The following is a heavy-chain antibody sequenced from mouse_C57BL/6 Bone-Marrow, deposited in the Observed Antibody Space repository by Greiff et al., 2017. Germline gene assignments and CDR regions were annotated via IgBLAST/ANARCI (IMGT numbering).Heavy chain of an antibody. J-gene: IGHJ3*01. D-gene: IGHD1-1*01. Sequence: EVQLQQSGAELVRPGASVKLSCTASGFNIKDDYMHWVKQRPEQGLEWIGWIDPENGDTEYASKFQGKATITADTSSNTAYLQLSSLTSEDTAVYYCTTNYCGSLAWFAYWGQGTLVTVSA. V-gene: IGHV14-4*01. CDR1: GFNIKDDY. CDR3: TTNYCGSLAWFAY. CDR2: IDPENGDT.